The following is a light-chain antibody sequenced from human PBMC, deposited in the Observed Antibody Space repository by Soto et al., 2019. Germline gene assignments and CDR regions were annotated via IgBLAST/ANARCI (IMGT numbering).Light chain of an antibody. V-gene: IGKV3-15*01. CDR3: QQYKNWPPLT. J-gene: IGKJ4*01. Sequence: EIVMTQSPATLSVSPGETATLSCRASQSVSYNLAWYQQKPGQGPRLLIYGAFTRATGIPARFSGSGSGTEFTLTISSLQSEGFAVYYWQQYKNWPPLTFGGGTKVEIK. CDR1: QSVSYN. CDR2: GAF.